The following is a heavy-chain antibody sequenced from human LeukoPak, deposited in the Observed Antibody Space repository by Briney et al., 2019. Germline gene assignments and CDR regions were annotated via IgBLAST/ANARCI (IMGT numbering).Heavy chain of an antibody. Sequence: GGSLRLSCAASGFTFSDYNMRWIRQAPGKGLEWVSSISRSGSTKYYADSVKGRFTISRDNAKNSLYLQMNSLRAEDTAVYYCARESTVTPGSVNWFDSWGQGTLVTVSS. CDR1: GFTFSDYN. CDR2: ISRSGSTK. CDR3: ARESTVTPGSVNWFDS. D-gene: IGHD4-17*01. V-gene: IGHV3-11*04. J-gene: IGHJ5*01.